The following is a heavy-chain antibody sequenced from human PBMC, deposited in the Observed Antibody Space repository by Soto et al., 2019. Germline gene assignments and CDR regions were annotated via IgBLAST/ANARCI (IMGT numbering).Heavy chain of an antibody. J-gene: IGHJ5*02. CDR3: VGHSTNKSWYYGWFDP. CDR2: LYYTGST. Sequence: PSETLSLTCAVSGGSISSYYWSWIRQPPGKGLEWIGSLYYTGSTYYNPSLKSRVAMSIDTSKSQFSLNLRSTTAADTAVYYCVGHSTNKSWYYGWFDPWGHGTLVTVSS. V-gene: IGHV4-59*04. CDR1: GGSISSYY. D-gene: IGHD6-13*01.